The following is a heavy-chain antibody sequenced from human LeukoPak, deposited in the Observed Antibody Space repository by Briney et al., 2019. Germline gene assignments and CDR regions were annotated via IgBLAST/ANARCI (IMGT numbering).Heavy chain of an antibody. Sequence: PSETLSLMCSVSGYVIRSGYFWAWIRQPQGKGLEWIASVYHNGSAFYNPSLKSRASISVDTSSNQFSLTLTSVSVADTAVYHCARLSSWFVAFWGQGSLVTVSS. V-gene: IGHV4-38-2*02. CDR1: GYVIRSGYF. CDR2: VYHNGSA. D-gene: IGHD6-13*01. J-gene: IGHJ1*01. CDR3: ARLSSWFVAF.